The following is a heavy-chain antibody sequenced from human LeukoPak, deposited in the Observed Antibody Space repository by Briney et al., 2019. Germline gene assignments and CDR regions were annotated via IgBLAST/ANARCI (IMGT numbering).Heavy chain of an antibody. CDR3: ARGILYYDILTGYLLYYFDY. J-gene: IGHJ4*02. D-gene: IGHD3-9*01. CDR2: FSHTGSP. CDR1: GASFSGYS. V-gene: IGHV4-34*01. Sequence: SETLSLTCAISGASFSGYSWTWIRQPPGKGLEWIGEFSHTGSPIYNPSLKSRVNISVDTSKNQFSLKLSSVTAADTAVYYCARGILYYDILTGYLLYYFDYWGQGTLVTVSS.